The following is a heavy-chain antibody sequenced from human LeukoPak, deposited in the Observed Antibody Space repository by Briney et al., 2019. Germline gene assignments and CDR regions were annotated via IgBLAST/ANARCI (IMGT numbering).Heavy chain of an antibody. CDR2: INHSGST. J-gene: IGHJ4*02. V-gene: IGHV4-34*01. CDR1: GGSFSGYY. Sequence: SETLSLTCAVYGGSFSGYYWSWIRQTPGKGLEWIGEINHSGSTNYNPSLKSRVTISVDTSKNQFSLKLSSVTAADTAVYYCAYQPTVEMATINGFDYWGQGTLVTVSS. D-gene: IGHD5-24*01. CDR3: AYQPTVEMATINGFDY.